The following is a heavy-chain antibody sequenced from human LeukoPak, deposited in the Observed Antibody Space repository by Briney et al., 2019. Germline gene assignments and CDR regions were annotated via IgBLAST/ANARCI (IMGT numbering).Heavy chain of an antibody. CDR1: GGTFSSYS. Sequence: GASVKVSCKASGGTFSSYSISWVRQAPGQGLEWMGGIIPIFDTADYAQKSQSRVTITADESTSTAYMELSSLRSEDTAVFYCARISLGAIWGYYYGMDVWGQGTTVTVSS. CDR3: ARISLGAIWGYYYGMDV. D-gene: IGHD1-26*01. J-gene: IGHJ6*02. CDR2: IIPIFDTA. V-gene: IGHV1-69*13.